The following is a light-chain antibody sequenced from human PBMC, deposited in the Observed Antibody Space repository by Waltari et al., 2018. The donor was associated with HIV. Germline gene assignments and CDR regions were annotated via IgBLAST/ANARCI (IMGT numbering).Light chain of an antibody. V-gene: IGLV2-8*01. CDR3: SSFAGNNDKVV. CDR2: QVP. CDR1: SSDVGGYNF. J-gene: IGLJ2*01. Sequence: QSALTQPPSASASPGPSGTISFTGTSSDVGGYNFVSSYQQRPGKAPKLIIYQVPRRPAGVPDRFAGSKSDNTASLTVSGLQVEDEADYYCSSFAGNNDKVVFGGGTKLTVL.